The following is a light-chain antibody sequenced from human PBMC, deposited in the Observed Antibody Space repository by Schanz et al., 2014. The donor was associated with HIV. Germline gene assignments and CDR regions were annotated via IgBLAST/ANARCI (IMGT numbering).Light chain of an antibody. Sequence: QSALTQPASMSGSPGQSIIISCTGTSGDIGPYDYVSWYQQHPGKAPKLMIYDVSNRPSGVSNRFSGSKSGNTASLTISGLQAEDEADYYCSSYTSSSPWVFGGGTKLTVL. CDR1: SGDIGPYDY. V-gene: IGLV2-14*01. CDR2: DVS. J-gene: IGLJ3*02. CDR3: SSYTSSSPWV.